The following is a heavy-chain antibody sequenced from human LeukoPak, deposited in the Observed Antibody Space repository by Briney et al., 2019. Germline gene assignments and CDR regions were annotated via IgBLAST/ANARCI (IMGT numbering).Heavy chain of an antibody. J-gene: IGHJ6*03. D-gene: IGHD5-18*01. CDR2: IYYSGST. V-gene: IGHV4-39*02. Sequence: SETLSLTCTVSDASISSSSYYWGWIRQPPGKGLEWIGSIYYSGSTYYNPSLKSRVTISVDTSKNQFSLKLSSVTAADTAVYYCAREDTAMVKGYYYYYMDVWGKGTTVTVSS. CDR3: AREDTAMVKGYYYYYMDV. CDR1: DASISSSSYY.